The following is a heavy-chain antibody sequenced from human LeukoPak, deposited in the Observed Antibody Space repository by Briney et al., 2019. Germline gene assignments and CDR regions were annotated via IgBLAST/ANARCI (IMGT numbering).Heavy chain of an antibody. D-gene: IGHD5-12*01. J-gene: IGHJ6*02. CDR1: GGSTSSYY. CDR3: ARRGYSGYVNYGMDV. Sequence: SETLSLTCTVSGGSTSSYYWSWIRQPPGKGREWIGYIYYSGSTNYNPSLKSRVTISVDTSKNQFSLKLSSVTAADTAVYYCARRGYSGYVNYGMDVWGQGTTVTVSS. CDR2: IYYSGST. V-gene: IGHV4-59*08.